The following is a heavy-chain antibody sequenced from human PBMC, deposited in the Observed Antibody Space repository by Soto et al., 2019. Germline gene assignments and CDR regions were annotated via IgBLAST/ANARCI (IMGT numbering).Heavy chain of an antibody. V-gene: IGHV1-8*01. CDR1: GYTFTSYD. Sequence: ASVKVSCKASGYTFTSYDINWVRQATGQGLEWMGWMNPNSGNTGYAQKFQGRVTMTRNNSISTAYMELSSLRSEDTAVYYCASIVATIVGDYYYYGMDVWGQGTTVTVSS. J-gene: IGHJ6*02. CDR2: MNPNSGNT. CDR3: ASIVATIVGDYYYYGMDV. D-gene: IGHD5-12*01.